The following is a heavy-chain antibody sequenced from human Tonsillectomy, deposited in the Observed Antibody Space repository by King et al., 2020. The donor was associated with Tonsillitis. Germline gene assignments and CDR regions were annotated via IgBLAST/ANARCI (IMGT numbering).Heavy chain of an antibody. CDR1: GGSLSGYY. Sequence: VQLQQWGAGLLKPSETLSLTCAVYGGSLSGYYWSWIRQPPGKGLEWIGEINHSGSTNYNPSLKSRVTISVDTSKNQFSLKVTSVTAADTAVYYCARAAGFSGYDYDDWGQGTLVTVSS. J-gene: IGHJ4*02. V-gene: IGHV4-34*01. CDR2: INHSGST. D-gene: IGHD5-12*01. CDR3: ARAAGFSGYDYDD.